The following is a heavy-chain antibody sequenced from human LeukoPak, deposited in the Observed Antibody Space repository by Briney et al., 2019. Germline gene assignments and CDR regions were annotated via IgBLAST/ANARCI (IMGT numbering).Heavy chain of an antibody. D-gene: IGHD3-22*01. CDR1: GGSISSSNW. CDR2: IYHSGST. CDR3: AREGDRHYYDSSGFDY. Sequence: SETLSLTCAVSGGSISSSNWWSWVRQPPGKGLEWIGEIYHSGSTNYNPSLKSRVTISVDKSKNQFSLKLSSVTAADTAVYYCAREGDRHYYDSSGFDYWGQGTLVTVSS. V-gene: IGHV4-4*02. J-gene: IGHJ4*02.